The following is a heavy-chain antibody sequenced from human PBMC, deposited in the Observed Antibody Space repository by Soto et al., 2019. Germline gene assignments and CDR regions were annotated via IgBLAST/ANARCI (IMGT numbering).Heavy chain of an antibody. J-gene: IGHJ4*02. Sequence: EVQLFESGGGLVQPGGSLRLSCAASGFTFSSYAMSWVRQAPRKGLEWVSAVSGSGGSTYYADSVKDRFTISRDNSKNTLNLQMNSLRAEDMAVYYCARAGSIVVVPAASAGGGSFDYWGQGTLVIFAS. CDR1: GFTFSSYA. CDR3: ARAGSIVVVPAASAGGGSFDY. CDR2: VSGSGGST. D-gene: IGHD2-2*01. V-gene: IGHV3-23*01.